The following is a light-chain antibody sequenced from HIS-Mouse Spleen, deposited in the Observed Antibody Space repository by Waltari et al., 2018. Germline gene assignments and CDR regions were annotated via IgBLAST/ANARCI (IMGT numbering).Light chain of an antibody. CDR3: CSYAGSSTWV. J-gene: IGLJ3*02. CDR2: EGS. CDR1: SREVGSYNL. Sequence: QSALTQPASVSGSPGQSHTISCTGTSREVGSYNLVSWYPQHPGKAPKPMIYEGSKRPSGVSNRFSGSKSGNTASLTISGLQAEDEADYYCCSYAGSSTWVFGGGTKLTVL. V-gene: IGLV2-23*01.